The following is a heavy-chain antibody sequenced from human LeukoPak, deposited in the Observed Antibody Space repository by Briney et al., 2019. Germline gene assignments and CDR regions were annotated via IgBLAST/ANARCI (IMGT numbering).Heavy chain of an antibody. Sequence: PSETLSLTCTVSGGSISSYYWSWIRQPPGKGLEWIAYIYYSGSTNYNPSLKSRGTISVDTSKNQFSLKLSSVTAADTAVYYCARVAYGSGLYYMDVWGKGTTVTISS. J-gene: IGHJ6*03. D-gene: IGHD3-10*01. CDR3: ARVAYGSGLYYMDV. CDR2: IYYSGST. CDR1: GGSISSYY. V-gene: IGHV4-59*01.